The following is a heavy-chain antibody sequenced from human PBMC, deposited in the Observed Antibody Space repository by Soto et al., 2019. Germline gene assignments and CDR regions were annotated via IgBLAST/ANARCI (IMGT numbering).Heavy chain of an antibody. CDR1: GGSISSGDYY. D-gene: IGHD2-21*01. V-gene: IGHV4-30-4*01. CDR3: AALGDGFRPLYYYCMDV. CDR2: IYYSGST. J-gene: IGHJ6*02. Sequence: SETLSLTCTVSGGSISSGDYYWSWIRQPPGKGLEWIGYIYYSGSTYYNPSLKSRVTISVDTSKNQFSLKLSSVTAADTAVYYCAALGDGFRPLYYYCMDVWGQGTTVSVFS.